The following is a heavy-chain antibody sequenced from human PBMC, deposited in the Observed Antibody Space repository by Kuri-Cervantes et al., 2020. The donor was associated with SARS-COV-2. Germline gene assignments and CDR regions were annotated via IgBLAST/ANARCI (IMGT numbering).Heavy chain of an antibody. J-gene: IGHJ3*02. CDR1: GYTFTGYY. CDR2: INPDSGDA. D-gene: IGHD3-22*01. Sequence: ASVKVSCKASGYTFTGYYMHWVRQAPGQGLEWVGRINPDSGDADYAERFQGRVTVTRDTSISAAYVDLSRLTSDDTAVYYCARANHYDSSGYLDAFDIWGQGTMVTVSS. V-gene: IGHV1-2*06. CDR3: ARANHYDSSGYLDAFDI.